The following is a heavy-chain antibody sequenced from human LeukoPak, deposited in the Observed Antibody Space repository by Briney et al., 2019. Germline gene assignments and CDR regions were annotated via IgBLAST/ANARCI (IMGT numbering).Heavy chain of an antibody. Sequence: HSGGSLRLSCAASGFTFTSYAMSWVRQASGKGLEWVSGISGSGGSTYYADSVKGRFTISRDNSKNTLYLQLNSLTAEDTAVYYCAKEGLYCSSTSCYVENWGQGTLVTVSS. D-gene: IGHD2-2*01. CDR3: AKEGLYCSSTSCYVEN. V-gene: IGHV3-23*01. CDR1: GFTFTSYA. CDR2: ISGSGGST. J-gene: IGHJ4*02.